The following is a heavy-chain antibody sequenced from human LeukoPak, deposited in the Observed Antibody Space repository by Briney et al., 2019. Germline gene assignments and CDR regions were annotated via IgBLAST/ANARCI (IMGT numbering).Heavy chain of an antibody. CDR3: ARSRAFNSGAFDP. CDR1: GAFVSSASY. J-gene: IGHJ5*02. CDR2: IYNGVNT. V-gene: IGHV4-61*01. Sequence: SETLSLTCTVSGAFVSSASYWTWIRQPPGKGVEWIAHIYNGVNTNYNPSLKSRVTISVDTSKNQFSLRLNSVTAADTAVYYCARSRAFNSGAFDPWGQGSLVTVSS. D-gene: IGHD1-26*01.